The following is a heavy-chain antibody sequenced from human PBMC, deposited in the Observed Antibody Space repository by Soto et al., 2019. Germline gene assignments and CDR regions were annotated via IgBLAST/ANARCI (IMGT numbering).Heavy chain of an antibody. CDR2: IIPIFGTA. D-gene: IGHD6-13*01. CDR1: GGTFSSYA. J-gene: IGHJ5*02. V-gene: IGHV1-69*13. Sequence: SVKVSCKASGGTFSSYAISWVRRAPGQGLEWMGGIIPIFGTANYAQKFQGRVTITADESTSTAYMELSSLRSEDTAVYYCARDQRYSSSWLPPPWFDPWGQGTLVTVSS. CDR3: ARDQRYSSSWLPPPWFDP.